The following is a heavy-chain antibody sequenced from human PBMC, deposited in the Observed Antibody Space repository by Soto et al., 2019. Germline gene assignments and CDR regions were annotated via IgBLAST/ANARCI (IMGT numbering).Heavy chain of an antibody. CDR3: ARDGRRGIELRFLEGGSYYYYMDV. J-gene: IGHJ6*03. V-gene: IGHV1-2*04. D-gene: IGHD3-3*01. CDR2: INPNSGGT. CDR1: GYTFTGYY. Sequence: ASVKVSCKASGYTFTGYYMHWVRQAPGQGLEWMGWINPNSGGTNYAQKFQGWVTMTRDTSISTAYMELSRLRSDDTAVYYCARDGRRGIELRFLEGGSYYYYMDVWGKGTTVTVSS.